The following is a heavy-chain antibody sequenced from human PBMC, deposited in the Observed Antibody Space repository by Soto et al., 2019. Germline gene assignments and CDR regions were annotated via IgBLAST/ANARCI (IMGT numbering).Heavy chain of an antibody. CDR3: ESSESYDQSDY. CDR2: IFYSGTT. CDR1: GGSIGGSSYY. D-gene: IGHD3-10*01. J-gene: IGHJ4*02. V-gene: IGHV4-39*01. Sequence: SETLSLTCTVSGGSIGGSSYYWGWIRQPPGKGLEWIGNIFYSGTTYYNPSLKSRVTISVDTSKNQFSLKLRSVTAADTAVYYCESSESYDQSDYWGQGTLVTVSS.